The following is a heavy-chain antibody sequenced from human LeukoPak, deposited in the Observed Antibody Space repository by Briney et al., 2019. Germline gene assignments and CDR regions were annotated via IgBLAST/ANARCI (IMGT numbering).Heavy chain of an antibody. CDR2: ISAYDGNT. CDR3: TRDQNRGGYYDTSGYHGY. V-gene: IGHV1-18*01. D-gene: IGHD3-22*01. Sequence: EASVKVSCKASGYTFTNYGISWVRQAPGQGLEWMGWISAYDGNTNYAQKLQGRVTLTTDTSTSTAYMELRSLRSDDTAVYYCTRDQNRGGYYDTSGYHGYGGQGTLVTVSS. CDR1: GYTFTNYG. J-gene: IGHJ4*02.